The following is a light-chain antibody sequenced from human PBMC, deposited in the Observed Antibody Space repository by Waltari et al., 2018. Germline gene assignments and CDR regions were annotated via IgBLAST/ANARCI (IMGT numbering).Light chain of an antibody. Sequence: SYQLTQPPSMSVSPGQTISIPCSGENVGDKFVCWYQQKAGQSPVLVIHQDAKRPSGIPERFSGSNSGNTATLTISGTKALDEADYYCQAWDRSTVVFGGGTKLTVL. V-gene: IGLV3-1*01. CDR1: NVGDKF. CDR2: QDA. CDR3: QAWDRSTVV. J-gene: IGLJ2*01.